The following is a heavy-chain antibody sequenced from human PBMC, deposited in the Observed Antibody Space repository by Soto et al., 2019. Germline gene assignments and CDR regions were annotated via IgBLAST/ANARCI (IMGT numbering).Heavy chain of an antibody. D-gene: IGHD5-18*01. CDR2: MNPNSGNT. J-gene: IGHJ3*02. CDR3: ARGGSSYGYYDAFDI. Sequence: ASVKVSCKASGYTFTIYDINWVRQATGQGLEWMGWMNPNSGNTGYAQKFQGRVTMTRNTSISTAYMELSSLRSEDTAVYYCARGGSSYGYYDAFDIWGQGTMVTVSS. V-gene: IGHV1-8*01. CDR1: GYTFTIYD.